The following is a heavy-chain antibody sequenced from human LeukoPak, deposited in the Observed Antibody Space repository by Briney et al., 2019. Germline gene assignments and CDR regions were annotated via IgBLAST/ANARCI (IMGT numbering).Heavy chain of an antibody. D-gene: IGHD3-3*01. V-gene: IGHV1-18*01. J-gene: IGHJ4*02. CDR3: ARIRGPADFWSGYLDY. CDR2: ISAYNGNT. Sequence: ASVKVSCKASGYTFTSYGISWVRQAPGQGLEWMGWISAYNGNTNYAQKLQGRVTMTTDTSTSTAYMELRSLRSEDTAVYYCARIRGPADFWSGYLDYWGQGTLVTVSS. CDR1: GYTFTSYG.